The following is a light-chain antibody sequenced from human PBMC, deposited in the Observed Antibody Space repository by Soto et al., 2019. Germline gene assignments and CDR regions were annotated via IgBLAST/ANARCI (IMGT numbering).Light chain of an antibody. CDR1: QSVRSSY. Sequence: EIVLTQSPGTLSLSPGERATLSCRASQSVRSSYLAWYQQKPGQAPRLLIYGASTRATGIPARFSGSGYGTDFTLTISSLEPEDFAVYYCQQRSNWPTFGQGTRLEIK. J-gene: IGKJ5*01. V-gene: IGKV3D-20*02. CDR2: GAS. CDR3: QQRSNWPT.